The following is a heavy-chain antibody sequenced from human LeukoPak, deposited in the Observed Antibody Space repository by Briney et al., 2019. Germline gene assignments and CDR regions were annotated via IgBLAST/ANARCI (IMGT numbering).Heavy chain of an antibody. CDR1: GGTFSSYA. V-gene: IGHV1-69*13. J-gene: IGHJ5*02. CDR3: AGDALGDSSGYNWFDP. Sequence: ASVTVSCTASGGTFSSYAISWVRQAPGQGLEWMGGIIPIFGTANYAQKFQGRVTITADESTSTAYMELSSLRSEDTAVYYCAGDALGDSSGYNWFDPWGQGTLVTVSS. CDR2: IIPIFGTA. D-gene: IGHD3-22*01.